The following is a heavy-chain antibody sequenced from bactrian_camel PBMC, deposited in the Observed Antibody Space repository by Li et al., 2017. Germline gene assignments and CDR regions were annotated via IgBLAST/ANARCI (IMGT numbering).Heavy chain of an antibody. D-gene: IGHD6*01. CDR3: KTQPLVKAGCDY. Sequence: HVQLVESGGGSVEAGGSLKLSCAASGYIFSTCGMGWYRQAPGKEREMVSTLKNDGATTYADSVEGRFTISKDKATDTVHLQMNSLKPEDTAVYSCKTQPLVKAGCDYSGQGTQV. J-gene: IGHJ4*01. V-gene: IGHV3S53*01. CDR1: GYIFSTCG. CDR2: LKNDGAT.